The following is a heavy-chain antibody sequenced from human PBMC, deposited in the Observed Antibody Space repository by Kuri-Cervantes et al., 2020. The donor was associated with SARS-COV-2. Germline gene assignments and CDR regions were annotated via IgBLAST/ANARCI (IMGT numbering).Heavy chain of an antibody. Sequence: ASVKVSCKASSYTFTSYGISWVRQAPGQGLEWMGWISAYNGNTSYAQKLQGRVTMTTDTSTSTAYMELRSLRSDDTAVYYCARDVLRFLEWLDYYYYYGMDVWGQGTTVTVSS. CDR2: ISAYNGNT. V-gene: IGHV1-18*04. D-gene: IGHD3-3*01. CDR3: ARDVLRFLEWLDYYYYYGMDV. CDR1: SYTFTSYG. J-gene: IGHJ6*02.